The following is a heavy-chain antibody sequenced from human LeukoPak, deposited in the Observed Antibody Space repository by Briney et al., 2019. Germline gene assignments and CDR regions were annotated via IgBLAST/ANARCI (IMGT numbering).Heavy chain of an antibody. CDR1: GGSISSSSHY. V-gene: IGHV4-39*07. J-gene: IGHJ4*02. CDR3: ATTTIRLGY. D-gene: IGHD1-26*01. Sequence: SETLSLTCTVSGGSISSSSHYWGWIRQPPGKGLEWIVSMYYRGSTYHTPSPKSRVTISVDTSKNQFSLKLSSVTAADTAVYYCATTTIRLGYWGQGTLVTVSS. CDR2: MYYRGST.